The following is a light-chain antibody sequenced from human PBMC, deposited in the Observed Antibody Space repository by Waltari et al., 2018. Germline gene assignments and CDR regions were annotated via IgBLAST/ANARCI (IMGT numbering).Light chain of an antibody. CDR3: QQRSNVLFA. V-gene: IGKV3-11*01. CDR1: QSVSSF. J-gene: IGKJ3*01. Sequence: EVVLTQSPATLSLSPGERATLSCRASQSVSSFLAWYQQKPGQAPRLLIYDASTRATGSPARFSGSGSGTDFTLTISSLEPEDFAVYYCQQRSNVLFAFGPGTKVDFK. CDR2: DAS.